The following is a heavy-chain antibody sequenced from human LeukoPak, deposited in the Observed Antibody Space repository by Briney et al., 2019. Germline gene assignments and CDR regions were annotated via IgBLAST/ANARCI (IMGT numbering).Heavy chain of an antibody. D-gene: IGHD6-13*01. CDR3: ARDKGGSRTFDY. V-gene: IGHV4-31*03. CDR1: SGSISSGDYY. J-gene: IGHJ4*02. CDR2: INFSGST. Sequence: SETLSLTCTVSSGSISSGDYYWSWIRQHPGKGLEWIGYINFSGSTYYNPSLKSRVTISVDTSKNQSSLRLSSVTAADTAVYYCARDKGGSRTFDYWGQGTLVTVSS.